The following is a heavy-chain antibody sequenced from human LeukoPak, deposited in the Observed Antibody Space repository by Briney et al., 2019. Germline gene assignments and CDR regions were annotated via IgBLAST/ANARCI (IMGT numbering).Heavy chain of an antibody. CDR2: IILIFGTA. V-gene: IGHV1-69*01. J-gene: IGHJ4*02. CDR3: ARSPYRHRIRYFDWFPEDYFDY. CDR1: GGTFSSYA. Sequence: SVKVSCKASGGTFSSYAISWVRQAPGQGLEWMGGIILIFGTANYAQKFQGRVTITADESTSTAYMELSSLRSEDTAVYYCARSPYRHRIRYFDWFPEDYFDYWGQGTLVTVSS. D-gene: IGHD3-9*01.